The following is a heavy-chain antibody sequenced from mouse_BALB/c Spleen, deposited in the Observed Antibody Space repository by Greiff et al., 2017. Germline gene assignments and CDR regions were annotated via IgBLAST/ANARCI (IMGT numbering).Heavy chain of an antibody. CDR2: ISDGGSYT. Sequence: DVMLVESGGGLVKPGGSLKLSCAASGFTFSDYYMYWVRQTPEKRLEWVATISDGGSYTYYPDSVKGRFTISRDNAKNNLYLQMSSLKSEDTAMYYCARGAYYGNYAWFAYWGQGTLVTVSA. J-gene: IGHJ3*01. D-gene: IGHD2-10*01. V-gene: IGHV5-4*02. CDR3: ARGAYYGNYAWFAY. CDR1: GFTFSDYY.